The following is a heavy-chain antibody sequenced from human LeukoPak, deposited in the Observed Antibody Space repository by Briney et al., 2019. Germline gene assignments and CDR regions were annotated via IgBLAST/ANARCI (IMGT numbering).Heavy chain of an antibody. CDR3: AKDLHYGSADY. J-gene: IGHJ4*02. CDR2: INPDGSTT. D-gene: IGHD3-10*01. V-gene: IGHV3-74*01. Sequence: GGSLRLSCAASGFTFSNYWMHWVRQDPGKGLVWISFINPDGSTTNYADSVKGRFTISRDNAKNALYLQMNSLRAEDTAVYYCAKDLHYGSADYWGQGTLVTVSS. CDR1: GFTFSNYW.